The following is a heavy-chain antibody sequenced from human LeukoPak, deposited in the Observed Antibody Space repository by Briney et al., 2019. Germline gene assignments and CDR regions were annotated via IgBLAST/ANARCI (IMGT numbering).Heavy chain of an antibody. J-gene: IGHJ4*02. CDR3: AHRPVTMVRGVPLFDY. V-gene: IGHV2-5*02. D-gene: IGHD3-10*01. CDR2: IYWDDDK. CDR1: GFSLSTSGVG. Sequence: SGPTLVNPTQTLTLTCTFSGFSLSTSGVGVGWIRQPPGKALEWLALIYWDDDKRYSPSLKSRLTITKDTSKNQVVLTMTNMDPVDTATYYCAHRPVTMVRGVPLFDYWGQGTLVTVTS.